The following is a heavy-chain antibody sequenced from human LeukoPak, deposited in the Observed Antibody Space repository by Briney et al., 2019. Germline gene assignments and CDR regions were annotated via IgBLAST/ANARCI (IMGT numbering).Heavy chain of an antibody. CDR3: AELGITMIGGV. CDR1: GGSISSSSYY. D-gene: IGHD3-10*02. V-gene: IGHV4-39*01. CDR2: INHSGST. Sequence: SETLSLTCTVSGGSISSSSYYWGWIRQPPGKGLEWIGSINHSGSTYYNPSLKSRVTISVDTSKNQFSLKLSSVTAADTAVYYCAELGITMIGGVWGKGTTVTVSS. J-gene: IGHJ6*04.